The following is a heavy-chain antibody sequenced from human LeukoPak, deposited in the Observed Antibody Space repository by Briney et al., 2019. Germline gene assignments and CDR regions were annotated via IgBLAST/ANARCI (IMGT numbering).Heavy chain of an antibody. V-gene: IGHV4-59*01. J-gene: IGHJ6*02. Sequence: PSETLSLTCIVSGDSIRNYYWNWIRQSPGKGLEWIGFIHYSGSTYYRPTLKSRVTMSVDTSKNQFSLKLTSVTAADTAVYYCARGGDSSGYLNHYYYGMDVWGQGTTVTVSS. CDR2: IHYSGST. CDR1: GDSIRNYY. D-gene: IGHD5-18*01. CDR3: ARGGDSSGYLNHYYYGMDV.